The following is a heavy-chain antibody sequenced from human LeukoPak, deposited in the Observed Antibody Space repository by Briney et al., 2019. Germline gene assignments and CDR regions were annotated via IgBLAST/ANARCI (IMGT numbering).Heavy chain of an antibody. Sequence: GGSLRLSCAASGFTFSSYAMSWVRQAPGKGLEWVSAISGSGGSSYYADSVKGRFTISRDNSKNTLYLQMNSLRAEDTAVYYCARDRKIGIYDYVWGSYRYLDYWGQGTLVTVSS. J-gene: IGHJ4*02. V-gene: IGHV3-23*01. CDR3: ARDRKIGIYDYVWGSYRYLDY. CDR2: ISGSGGSS. D-gene: IGHD3-16*02. CDR1: GFTFSSYA.